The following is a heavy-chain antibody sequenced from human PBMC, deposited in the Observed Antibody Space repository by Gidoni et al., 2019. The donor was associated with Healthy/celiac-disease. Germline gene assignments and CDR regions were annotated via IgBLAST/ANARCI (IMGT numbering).Heavy chain of an antibody. V-gene: IGHV4-34*01. Sequence: QVQLQQWGAGLLKPSETLSPPCALDGGSVSGYYWSALRHPPGKGLEWIGEINHSGSTNYHPSLKSRVTISVDTSKTQFSLKLSSVTAADTAVYYCARPHRHSDAFDIWCQVTMVTVFS. CDR2: INHSGST. CDR3: ARPHRHSDAFDI. J-gene: IGHJ3*02. CDR1: GGSVSGYY.